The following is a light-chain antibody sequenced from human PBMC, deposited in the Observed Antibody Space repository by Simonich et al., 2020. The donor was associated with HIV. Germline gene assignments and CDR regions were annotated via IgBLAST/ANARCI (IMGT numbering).Light chain of an antibody. V-gene: IGKV1-5*03. CDR2: KAS. J-gene: IGKJ1*01. CDR1: QSISLW. Sequence: IQLTQSPSTLSASVGNRVTFPCRASQSISLWLAWYQQKTGKAPKLLIYKASSLESGVQSRFSGSGSGTEFTLTISSLQPDDFATYYCQQYKSYPVTFGQGTKVEIQ. CDR3: QQYKSYPVT.